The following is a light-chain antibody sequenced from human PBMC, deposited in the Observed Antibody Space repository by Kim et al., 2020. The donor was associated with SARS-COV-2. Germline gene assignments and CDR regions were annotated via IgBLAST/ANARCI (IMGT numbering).Light chain of an antibody. CDR1: QDVFYSPRNKNY. Sequence: DTVMTQSPDSLAVSLGERATINCKSSQDVFYSPRNKNYLAWYQQKPGQPPKLLIYWASTRESGVPDRFSGSGSGTDFTLTISDLQAEDVAVYYCQQYESTPPTFGQGTKVEI. J-gene: IGKJ1*01. V-gene: IGKV4-1*01. CDR2: WAS. CDR3: QQYESTPPT.